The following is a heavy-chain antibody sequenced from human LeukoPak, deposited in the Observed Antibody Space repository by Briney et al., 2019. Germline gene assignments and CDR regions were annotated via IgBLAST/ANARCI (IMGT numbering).Heavy chain of an antibody. CDR2: ISTKGGST. Sequence: HPGGSLRLSCAASGFTFSSYGMHWVRQAPGKGLESVAAISTKGGSTSYADSVKGRMTISRDDSKNTLFLQMGSLTTDDMGLYFCARDRSGAFDYWGQGTLVTVSS. CDR3: ARDRSGAFDY. CDR1: GFTFSSYG. D-gene: IGHD6-19*01. J-gene: IGHJ4*02. V-gene: IGHV3-64*02.